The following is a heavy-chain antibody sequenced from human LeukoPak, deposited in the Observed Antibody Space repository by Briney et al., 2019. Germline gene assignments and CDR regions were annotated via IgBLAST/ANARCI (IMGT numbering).Heavy chain of an antibody. CDR2: ISGSGGST. J-gene: IGHJ6*03. CDR3: AKVGPVGGNSWYHYYMDV. CDR1: GFTFSSYA. V-gene: IGHV3-23*01. D-gene: IGHD4-23*01. Sequence: GGSLRLSCAASGFTFSSYAMSWVRQAPGKGLEWVSAISGSGGSTYYADSVKGRFTISRDNSKNTLYLQMNSLRAEDTAVYYCAKVGPVGGNSWYHYYMDVWGKGTTVTVSS.